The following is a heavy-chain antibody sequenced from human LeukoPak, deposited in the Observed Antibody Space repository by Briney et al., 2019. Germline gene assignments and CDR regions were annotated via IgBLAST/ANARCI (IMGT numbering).Heavy chain of an antibody. CDR1: GYIFTGYY. CDR3: ARDRTGLEGLDY. Sequence: ASVKVSCKASGYIFTGYYMHWVRQAPGQGLEWMGWINPNSGGTNYAQKFQGRVTMTRDTSISTAYMELSRLRSDDTAVYYCARDRTGLEGLDYWGQGTLVTVSS. D-gene: IGHD3-3*01. V-gene: IGHV1-2*02. CDR2: INPNSGGT. J-gene: IGHJ4*02.